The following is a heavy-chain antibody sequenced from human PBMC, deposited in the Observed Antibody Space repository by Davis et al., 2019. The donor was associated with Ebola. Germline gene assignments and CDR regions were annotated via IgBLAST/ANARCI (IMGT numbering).Heavy chain of an antibody. Sequence: SETLSLTCTVSGASINSYYWNWIRQPPGKGLEWIGYIYYSGSTNYNPSLKSRVTISVDTSKNQFSLKLSSVTAADTAVYYCARGTAYCGGDCPWGQGTLVTVSS. V-gene: IGHV4-59*01. CDR1: GASINSYY. J-gene: IGHJ5*02. CDR3: ARGTAYCGGDCP. CDR2: IYYSGST. D-gene: IGHD2-21*02.